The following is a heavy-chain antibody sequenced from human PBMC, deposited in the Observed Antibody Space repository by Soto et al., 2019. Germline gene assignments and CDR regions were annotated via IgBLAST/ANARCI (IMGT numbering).Heavy chain of an antibody. CDR1: GDSISSSH. J-gene: IGHJ4*02. CDR2: INDSGSI. CDR3: ARSPQAWWLDY. D-gene: IGHD2-15*01. V-gene: IGHV4-59*13. Sequence: SETLSLACTVSGDSISSSHWSWIRQPPGKELEWIGYINDSGSINYNPSLKSRVTISVDTSKSQFSLKLSSVTAADTAVYYCARSPQAWWLDYWGQGTLVTVSS.